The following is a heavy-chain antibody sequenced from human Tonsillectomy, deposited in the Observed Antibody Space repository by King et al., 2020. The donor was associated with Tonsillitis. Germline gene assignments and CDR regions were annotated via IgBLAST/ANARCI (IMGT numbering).Heavy chain of an antibody. J-gene: IGHJ4*02. CDR2: ISRDGNRK. V-gene: IGHV3-30-3*01. D-gene: IGHD5-18*01. CDR3: ARCSPTWIHLIKY. CDR1: GFTFSSFA. Sequence: VQLVESGGGVVQVGRSLRLSCAASGFTFSSFAMHWVRQAPGKGLEWVAVISRDGNRKYYADSVKGRFTISRDNSENTLFLQMDSLRGEDTALYYCARCSPTWIHLIKYWGQGSLVTVSS.